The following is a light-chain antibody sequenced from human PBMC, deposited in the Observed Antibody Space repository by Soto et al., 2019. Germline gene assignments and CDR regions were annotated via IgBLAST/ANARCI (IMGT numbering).Light chain of an antibody. CDR3: MQGTHWPPT. J-gene: IGKJ1*01. Sequence: AVMTQSPLSLPVTLGQPASISCRSSQSLVYSDGDTYLNWFHQRPGQSPRRLIYRVSRRDSGVTDRFSGSGSGTDFTLKISRVEAEDVGVYNCMQGTHWPPTFGQGTKVEIK. V-gene: IGKV2-30*01. CDR2: RVS. CDR1: QSLVYSDGDTY.